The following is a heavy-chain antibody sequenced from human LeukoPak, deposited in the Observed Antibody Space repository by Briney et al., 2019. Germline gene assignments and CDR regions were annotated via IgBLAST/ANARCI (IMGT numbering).Heavy chain of an antibody. J-gene: IGHJ4*02. CDR3: ARVGLGKGVDY. CDR1: GGSISSGGYY. CDR2: IYHSGST. D-gene: IGHD7-27*01. V-gene: IGHV4-30-2*01. Sequence: SETLSLTCTVSGGSISSGGYYWSWIRQPPGKGLEWIGYIYHSGSTYYNPSLKSRVTISVDRSKNQFSLKLSSVTAADTAVYYCARVGLGKGVDYWGQGTLVTVSS.